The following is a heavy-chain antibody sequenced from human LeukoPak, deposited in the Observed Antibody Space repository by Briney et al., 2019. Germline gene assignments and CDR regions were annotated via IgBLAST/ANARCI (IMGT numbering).Heavy chain of an antibody. D-gene: IGHD2-8*02. V-gene: IGHV7-4-1*02. J-gene: IGHJ4*02. Sequence: GASVKVSCKASGGTFSSYAISWVRQAPGQGLEWMGWINTDTGNPTYAQDFTGRFVFSLDTSVTTAYLQISSLKAEDTAVYYCARDLGLVARNFDSWGQGTLVTVSS. CDR1: GGTFSSYA. CDR3: ARDLGLVARNFDS. CDR2: INTDTGNP.